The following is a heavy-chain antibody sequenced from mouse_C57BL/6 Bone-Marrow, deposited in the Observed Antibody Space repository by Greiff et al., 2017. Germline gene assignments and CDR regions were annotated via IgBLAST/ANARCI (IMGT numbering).Heavy chain of an antibody. Sequence: QVQLKQPGAELVMPGASVKLSCKASGYTFTSYWMHWVEQRPGQGLEWIGEIDPSDSYTNYNQKFKGKSTLTVDKSSSTAYMQLSSLTSEDSAVYYCAKLGREWYFDVWGTGTTVTVSS. D-gene: IGHD4-1*01. J-gene: IGHJ1*03. CDR2: IDPSDSYT. CDR1: GYTFTSYW. V-gene: IGHV1-69*01. CDR3: AKLGREWYFDV.